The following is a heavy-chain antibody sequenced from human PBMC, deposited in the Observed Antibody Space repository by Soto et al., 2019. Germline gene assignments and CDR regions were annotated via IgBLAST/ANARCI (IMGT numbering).Heavy chain of an antibody. V-gene: IGHV3-21*01. J-gene: IGHJ6*02. CDR1: GFTFSSYS. Sequence: PGGSLRLSCAASGFTFSSYSMNWVRQAPGKGLEWVSSISSSSSYIYYADSVKGRFTISRDNAKNSLYLQMNSLRAEDTAVYYCASFAYYYGSGSSPKYYGMDVWGQGTTVTVSS. D-gene: IGHD3-10*01. CDR2: ISSSSSYI. CDR3: ASFAYYYGSGSSPKYYGMDV.